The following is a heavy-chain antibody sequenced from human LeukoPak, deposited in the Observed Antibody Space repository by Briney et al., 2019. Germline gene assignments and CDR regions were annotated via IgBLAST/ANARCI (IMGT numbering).Heavy chain of an antibody. Sequence: GGSLRLSCAASGFTFSSYSMNWVRQAPGKGLEWVSSISSSSYIYYADSVKGRFTISRDNAKNSLYLQVNSLRAEDTAVYYCGGGCSSGYSDYWGQGTLVTVSS. CDR3: GGGCSSGYSDY. CDR2: ISSSSYI. V-gene: IGHV3-21*01. CDR1: GFTFSSYS. J-gene: IGHJ4*02. D-gene: IGHD3-22*01.